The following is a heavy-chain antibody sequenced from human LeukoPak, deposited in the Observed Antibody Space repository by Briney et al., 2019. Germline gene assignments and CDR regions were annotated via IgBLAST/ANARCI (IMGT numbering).Heavy chain of an antibody. CDR1: GFTFSSYE. Sequence: PGGSLRLSCAASGFTFSSYEMNWVRQAPGKGLEGVSYISSSGSTIYYADSVKGRFTISRDNAKNSLYLQMNSLRAEDTAVYYCAREREDYYDSSGRFDYWGQGTLVTVSS. D-gene: IGHD3-22*01. CDR3: AREREDYYDSSGRFDY. V-gene: IGHV3-48*03. J-gene: IGHJ4*02. CDR2: ISSSGSTI.